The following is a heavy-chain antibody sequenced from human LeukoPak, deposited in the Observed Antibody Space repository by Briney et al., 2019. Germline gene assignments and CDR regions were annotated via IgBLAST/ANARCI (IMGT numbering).Heavy chain of an antibody. CDR1: GYTFTSYG. CDR2: ISAYNGNT. J-gene: IGHJ4*02. CDR3: TIIPNVILFTHYFEY. D-gene: IGHD2-21*01. Sequence: ASVKVSCKASGYTFTSYGISWVRQAPGQGLEWTGWISAYNGNTNYAQKLQGRVTITADEPTRTAYMELTYVRSDDTAVYYCTIIPNVILFTHYFEYWGQGTLVTVSS. V-gene: IGHV1-18*01.